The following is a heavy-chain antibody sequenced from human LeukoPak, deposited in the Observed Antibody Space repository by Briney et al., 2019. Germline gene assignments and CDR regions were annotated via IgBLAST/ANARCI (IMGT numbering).Heavy chain of an antibody. CDR2: INPNSGGT. CDR3: ARDLGGSYPSGVYYYYMDV. V-gene: IGHV1-2*02. D-gene: IGHD1-26*01. CDR1: GYIFTSYA. Sequence: ASVKVSCKASGYIFTSYAMNWVRQVPGQGLEWMGWINPNSGGTNYAQKFQGRVTMTRDTSISTAYMELSRLRSDDTAVYYCARDLGGSYPSGVYYYYMDVWGKGTTVTVSS. J-gene: IGHJ6*03.